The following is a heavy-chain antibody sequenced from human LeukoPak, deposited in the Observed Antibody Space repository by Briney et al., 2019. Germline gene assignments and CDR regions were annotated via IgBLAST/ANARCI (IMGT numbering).Heavy chain of an antibody. CDR2: IYHSGST. CDR1: GYSISSGYY. CDR3: ARVRPYYDILTGYWDYYYGMDV. Sequence: SETLSLTCTVSGYSISSGYYWGWIRPPPGKGLEWIGSIYHSGSTYYNPSLKSRVTISVDTSKNQFSLKLSSVTAADTAVYYCARVRPYYDILTGYWDYYYGMDVWGQGTTVTVSS. D-gene: IGHD3-9*01. J-gene: IGHJ6*02. V-gene: IGHV4-38-2*02.